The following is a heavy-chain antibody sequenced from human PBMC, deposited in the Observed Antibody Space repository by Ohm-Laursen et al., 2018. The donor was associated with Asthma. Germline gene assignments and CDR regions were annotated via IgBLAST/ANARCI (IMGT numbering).Heavy chain of an antibody. CDR1: GYTFTSYD. J-gene: IGHJ3*02. CDR3: ARGLSPILRFLEWLFDAFDI. CDR2: MNPNSGNT. D-gene: IGHD3-3*01. V-gene: IGHV1-8*01. Sequence: ASVKVSCKASGYTFTSYDINWVRQATGQGLEWMGWMNPNSGNTGYAQKFQGRVTMTRNTSISTAYMELSSLRSEDTAVYYCARGLSPILRFLEWLFDAFDIWGQGTMVTVSS.